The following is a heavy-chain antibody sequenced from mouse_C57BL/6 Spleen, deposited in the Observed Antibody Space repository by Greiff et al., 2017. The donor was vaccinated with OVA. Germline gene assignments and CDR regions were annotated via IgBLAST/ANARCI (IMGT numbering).Heavy chain of an antibody. V-gene: IGHV10-1*01. CDR1: GFSFNTYA. CDR2: IRSKSNNYAT. CDR3: VRHIYDGYYFDY. J-gene: IGHJ2*01. D-gene: IGHD2-3*01. Sequence: EVQRVESGGGLVQPKGSLKLSCAASGFSFNTYAMNWVRQAPGKGLEWVARIRSKSNNYATYYADSVKDRFTISRDDSESMLYLQMNNLKTEDTAMYYCVRHIYDGYYFDYWGQGTTLTVSS.